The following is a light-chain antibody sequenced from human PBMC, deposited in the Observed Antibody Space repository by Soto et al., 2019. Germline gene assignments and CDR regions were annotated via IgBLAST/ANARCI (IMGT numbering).Light chain of an antibody. CDR3: QQYTNWPIT. Sequence: EMEMTQASGPLALSPGERATLSCRASQTVGRDYLAWYQHKPGQAPRLLIYGIYNRATGIQDRFSGSGSGTEFTLTIRSVQPEDVAIYYCQQYTNWPITFGQGTRLEIK. V-gene: IGKV3D-15*01. CDR1: QTVGRDY. CDR2: GIY. J-gene: IGKJ5*01.